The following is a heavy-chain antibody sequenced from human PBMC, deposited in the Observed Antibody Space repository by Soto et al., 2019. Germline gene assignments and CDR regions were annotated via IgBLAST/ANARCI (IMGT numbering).Heavy chain of an antibody. D-gene: IGHD6-6*01. CDR1: GFTFSSYG. V-gene: IGHV3-30*18. Sequence: QVQLVESGGSVVQPGRSLRLSCAASGFTFSSYGMHWVRQAPGKGLEWVAVISYDGSNKYYADSVKGRFTISRDNSKNTLYLQMNSLRAEDTAVYYCAKDMGGGARYYYYGMDVWGQGTTVTVSS. CDR3: AKDMGGGARYYYYGMDV. J-gene: IGHJ6*02. CDR2: ISYDGSNK.